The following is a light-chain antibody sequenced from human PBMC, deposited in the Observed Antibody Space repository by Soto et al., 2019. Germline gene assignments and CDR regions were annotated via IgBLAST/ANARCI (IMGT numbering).Light chain of an antibody. J-gene: IGKJ5*01. V-gene: IGKV1-27*01. Sequence: DIKMTQSPSSLSASVGDRVTITCRASQGIYNYLAWYQQKPGKAPKLLIYAASTLEAGVPSRFSGSGSGTDFTLTISSLQPEDVATYYCHKYNSALLTFGQGTRLEIK. CDR2: AAS. CDR1: QGIYNY. CDR3: HKYNSALLT.